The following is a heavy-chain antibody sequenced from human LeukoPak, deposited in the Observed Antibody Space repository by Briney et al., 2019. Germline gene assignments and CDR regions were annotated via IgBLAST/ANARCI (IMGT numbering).Heavy chain of an antibody. V-gene: IGHV3-30*02. D-gene: IGHD2/OR15-2a*01. CDR2: IQNDASTE. Sequence: PGGSLRLSCAASGFIFSHYGMHWVRQAPGKGLEWVAVIQNDASTENFADSVKGRFTISRDNSKSTVYLQMNSLRAEDTAIYFCAKDADFEYSTSPDHRGQGTLVTVSS. CDR3: AKDADFEYSTSPDH. J-gene: IGHJ4*02. CDR1: GFIFSHYG.